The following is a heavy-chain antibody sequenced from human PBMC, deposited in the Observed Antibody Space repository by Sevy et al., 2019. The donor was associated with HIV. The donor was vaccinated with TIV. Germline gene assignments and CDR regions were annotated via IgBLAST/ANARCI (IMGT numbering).Heavy chain of an antibody. J-gene: IGHJ3*02. V-gene: IGHV3-23*01. CDR1: GFTFSSYA. CDR3: AKDHCRGGSCYSDAFDI. Sequence: GGSLRLSCAASGFTFSSYAMSWVRQAPGKGLEWVSAISGSGGSTYYADSVKGRFTISRDNSKNTLYLQMNSLRAEDTAVYYCAKDHCRGGSCYSDAFDIWGQGTMVTVSS. D-gene: IGHD2-15*01. CDR2: ISGSGGST.